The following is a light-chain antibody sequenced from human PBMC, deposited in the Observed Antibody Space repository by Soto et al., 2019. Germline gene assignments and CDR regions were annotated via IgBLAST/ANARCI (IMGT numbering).Light chain of an antibody. Sequence: VMTQSPATLSVSPGERATLSGRASLSISNNLAWYQQKPGQAPMLLIYSASTRATAIPARFSGSASGTELTLTISSLQSEDFAVYYCQQYNEWPLTFGGGTKVEIK. V-gene: IGKV3-15*01. CDR1: LSISNN. CDR2: SAS. CDR3: QQYNEWPLT. J-gene: IGKJ4*01.